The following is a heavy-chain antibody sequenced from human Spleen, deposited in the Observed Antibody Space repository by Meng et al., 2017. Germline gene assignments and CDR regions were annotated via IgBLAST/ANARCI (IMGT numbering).Heavy chain of an antibody. CDR2: MNEDGRTI. CDR1: GFSFSSYA. CDR3: VRDFGGKLDF. J-gene: IGHJ4*02. D-gene: IGHD2-15*01. Sequence: EQLVESGGGVVQPGRSLRLSCVASGFSFSSYAMHWVRQAPGKGLEWVSRMNEDGRTISYAGSVRGRFTISRDSASNTLYLQMNTLTVEDTAVYYCVRDFGGKLDFWGQGTLVTVSS. V-gene: IGHV3-74*01.